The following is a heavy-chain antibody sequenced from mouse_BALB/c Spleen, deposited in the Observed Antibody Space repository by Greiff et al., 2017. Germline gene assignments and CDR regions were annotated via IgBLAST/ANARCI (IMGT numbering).Heavy chain of an antibody. CDR3: ARRITTATGFAY. CDR2: ISNGGGST. D-gene: IGHD1-2*01. Sequence: EVKLMESGGGLVQPGGSLKLSCAASGFTFSSYTMSWVRQTPEKRLEWVAYISNGGGSTYYPDTVKGRFTISRDNAKNTLYLQMSSLKSEDTAMYYCARRITTATGFAYWGQGTLVTVSA. V-gene: IGHV5-12-2*01. J-gene: IGHJ3*01. CDR1: GFTFSSYT.